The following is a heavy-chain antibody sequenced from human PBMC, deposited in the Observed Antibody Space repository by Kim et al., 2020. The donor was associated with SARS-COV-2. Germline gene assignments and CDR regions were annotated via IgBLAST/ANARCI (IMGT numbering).Heavy chain of an antibody. Sequence: ADSVKGRFTITRDNAKILVYLQMNSLRAEDTALYYCARAKVASYYYYNMDVWGHGTTVTVSS. J-gene: IGHJ6*02. CDR3: ARAKVASYYYYNMDV. V-gene: IGHV3-21*06.